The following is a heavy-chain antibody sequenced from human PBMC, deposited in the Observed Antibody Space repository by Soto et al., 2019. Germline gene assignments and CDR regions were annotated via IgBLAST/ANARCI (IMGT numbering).Heavy chain of an antibody. CDR1: GFTFNNYW. CDR2: IKQDGSDK. CDR3: ASGRYTSGWYPDYFDY. Sequence: PGGSLRLSCAVSGFTFNNYWMSWVRQAPGKGLEWVANIKQDGSDKYYVDSLKGRSTISRDNAKNTLYLQMNSLRAEDTAVYYCASGRYTSGWYPDYFDYWGQGTLVTVSS. V-gene: IGHV3-7*03. J-gene: IGHJ4*02. D-gene: IGHD6-19*01.